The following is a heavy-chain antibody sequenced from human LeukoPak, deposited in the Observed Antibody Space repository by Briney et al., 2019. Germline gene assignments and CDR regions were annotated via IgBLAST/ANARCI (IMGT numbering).Heavy chain of an antibody. J-gene: IGHJ4*02. CDR1: GDSVSSKHAA. CDR3: ARLSAGGSAQSSGDY. CDR2: TYYRSKWYY. V-gene: IGHV6-1*01. Sequence: SQTLSLTCAISGDSVSSKHAAWNWLRQSPSRGLEWLGRTYYRSKWYYDYAVSLKSRIIINPDTSKNQFSLQLNSVTPEDTAVYYCARLSAGGSAQSSGDYWGQGTLVTVSS. D-gene: IGHD2-15*01.